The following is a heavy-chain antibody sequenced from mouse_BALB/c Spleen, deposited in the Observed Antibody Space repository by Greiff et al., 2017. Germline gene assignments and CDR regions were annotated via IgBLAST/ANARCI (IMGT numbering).Heavy chain of an antibody. CDR3: ARGWNDGYPWFAY. J-gene: IGHJ3*01. Sequence: VQLKESGPGLVKPSQSLSLTCSVTGYSITSGYYWNWIRQFPGNKLEWMGYISYDGSNNYNPSLKNRISITRDTSKNQFFLKLNSVTTEDTATYYCARGWNDGYPWFAYWGQGTLVTVSA. V-gene: IGHV3-6*02. CDR2: ISYDGSN. D-gene: IGHD2-3*01. CDR1: GYSITSGYY.